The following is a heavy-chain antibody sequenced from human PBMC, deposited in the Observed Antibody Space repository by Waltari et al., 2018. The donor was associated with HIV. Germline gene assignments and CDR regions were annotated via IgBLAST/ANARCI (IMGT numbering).Heavy chain of an antibody. Sequence: EVQLVESGGGLVQPGGSLRLSCEASGFTVSSNYMIWVRQAPGKGLEWVSVIYSGGSTYYADSVKGRFTISRDNSKNTLYLQMNSLRAEDTAVYYCASIAYCGGDCYPRGMDVWGQGTTVTVSS. D-gene: IGHD2-21*02. J-gene: IGHJ6*02. CDR1: GFTVSSNY. CDR2: IYSGGST. V-gene: IGHV3-66*01. CDR3: ASIAYCGGDCYPRGMDV.